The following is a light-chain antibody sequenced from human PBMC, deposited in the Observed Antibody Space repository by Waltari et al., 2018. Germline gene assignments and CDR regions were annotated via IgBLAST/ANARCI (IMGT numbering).Light chain of an antibody. Sequence: DIVVNQSPDSLAVSLGERATLPCKSRQSVVSSANYKTYLAWYQQKPGQPPKLLFYWASTREPGVPDRFSGSESGTDFTLTISSLQAEDVAIYYCQQYYSIPYTFGQGTKLEIK. V-gene: IGKV4-1*01. CDR3: QQYYSIPYT. J-gene: IGKJ2*01. CDR1: QSVVSSANYKTY. CDR2: WAS.